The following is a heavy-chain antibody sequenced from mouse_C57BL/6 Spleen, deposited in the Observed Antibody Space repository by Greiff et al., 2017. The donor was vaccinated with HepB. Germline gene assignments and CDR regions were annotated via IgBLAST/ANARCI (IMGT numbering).Heavy chain of an antibody. D-gene: IGHD2-2*01. J-gene: IGHJ3*01. CDR2: IGPETGGT. CDR3: TRDSYGYGGAY. V-gene: IGHV1-15*01. CDR1: GYTFTDYE. Sequence: VQLQQSGAELVRPGASVTLSCKASGYTFTDYEMHWVKQTPVHGLEWIGAIGPETGGTAYNQKFKGKAILTADKSSSTAYMELRSLTSEDSAVYYCTRDSYGYGGAYWGQGTLVTVSA.